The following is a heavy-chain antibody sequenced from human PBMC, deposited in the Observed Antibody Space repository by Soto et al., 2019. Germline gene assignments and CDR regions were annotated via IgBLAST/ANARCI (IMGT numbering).Heavy chain of an antibody. CDR2: IFPGDSDT. J-gene: IGHJ5*01. CDR3: ARLIGTSSWFDS. Sequence: GHSLKISGEVCGDSFTSNWIAWVRQKAGKGLEWMGSIFPGDSDTRYSPSFHGQVTISADESISTAYLQWSSLKASDSAMYYCARLIGTSSWFDSWGQGALVTVSS. CDR1: GDSFTSNW. D-gene: IGHD2-2*01. V-gene: IGHV5-51*01.